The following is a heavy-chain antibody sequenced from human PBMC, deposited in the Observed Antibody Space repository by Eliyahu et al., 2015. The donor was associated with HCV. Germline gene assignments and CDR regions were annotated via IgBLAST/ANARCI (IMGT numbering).Heavy chain of an antibody. V-gene: IGHV3-33*01. CDR1: GFTFGSYG. D-gene: IGHD4-17*01. CDR3: ARSLTTMTTRGFNWFDP. CDR2: IWADGRYN. Sequence: QVQLVEPGGGVVQPGRSLRLSCAASGFTFGSYGMHWVRQAPGKGLGGGGGIWADGRYNYYGDSVKGRFTISRDNSKNTLYLQMNSLRVEDTAVYYCARSLTTMTTRGFNWFDPWGQGTLVTVSS. J-gene: IGHJ5*02.